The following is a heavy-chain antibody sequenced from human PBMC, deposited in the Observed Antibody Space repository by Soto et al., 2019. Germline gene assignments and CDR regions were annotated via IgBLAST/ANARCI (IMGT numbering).Heavy chain of an antibody. D-gene: IGHD1-20*01. CDR2: ISANDVGT. CDR1: GFTLRNYA. CDR3: AKAKNDYNWDNRPPFDY. Sequence: SLRLSCEASGFTLRNYAMTLIRQAPGKGLEWVSLISANDVGTYYAESVKTRFTISTDQSRNTVYLQMDSLRAVDTAIYYCAKAKNDYNWDNRPPFDYWGQGTLVTVSS. V-gene: IGHV3-23*01. J-gene: IGHJ4*02.